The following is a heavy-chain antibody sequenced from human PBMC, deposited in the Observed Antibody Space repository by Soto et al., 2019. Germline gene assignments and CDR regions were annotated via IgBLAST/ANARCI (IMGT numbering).Heavy chain of an antibody. D-gene: IGHD3-9*01. J-gene: IGHJ6*01. CDR2: IYYSGST. CDR3: ARASGVLTGYYFGMEV. CDR1: GGSISSGDYY. V-gene: IGHV4-30-4*01. Sequence: SETLSLTCTVSGGSISSGDYYWSWIRHPPGKGLEWIGYIYYSGSTYYNPSLKSRVTISVDTSKNQFSLKVSSVTAADTAVYYCARASGVLTGYYFGMEVWGEGSTIAVCS.